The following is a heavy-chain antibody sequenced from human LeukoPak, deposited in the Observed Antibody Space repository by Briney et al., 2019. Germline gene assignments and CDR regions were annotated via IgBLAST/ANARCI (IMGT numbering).Heavy chain of an antibody. V-gene: IGHV1-8*01. J-gene: IGHJ5*02. CDR2: MNPNSGNT. CDR1: GYTFTSYD. D-gene: IGHD2-15*01. Sequence: ASVKVSCKASGYTFTSYDINWVRQATEQGLEWMGWMNPNSGNTGYAQKFQGRVTMTRNTSISTAYMELSSLRSEDTAVYYCARGRIARNWFDPWGQGTLVTVSS. CDR3: ARGRIARNWFDP.